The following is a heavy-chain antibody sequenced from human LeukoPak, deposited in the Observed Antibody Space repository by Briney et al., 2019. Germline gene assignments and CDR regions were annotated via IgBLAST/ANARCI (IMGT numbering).Heavy chain of an antibody. CDR2: IYTSGST. Sequence: PSQTLSLTCTVSGGSISSGSYYWSWIRQPAGKGLEWIGRIYTSGSTNYNPSLKSRVTISVDTPKNQFSLKLSSVTAADTAVYYCASGVRGVIPFYYYGMDVWGQGTTVTVSS. J-gene: IGHJ6*02. V-gene: IGHV4-61*02. CDR3: ASGVRGVIPFYYYGMDV. CDR1: GGSISSGSYY. D-gene: IGHD3-10*01.